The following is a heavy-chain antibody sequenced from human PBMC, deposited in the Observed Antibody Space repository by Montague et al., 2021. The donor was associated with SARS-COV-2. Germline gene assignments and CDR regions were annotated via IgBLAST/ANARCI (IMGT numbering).Heavy chain of an antibody. Sequence: PALVKPTQTLTLTCTFSGFSLSTSGMCVSWIRQPPGKALEWLARIDWDDDKYYSTPLKTRLTISKDTSKNQVVLTMTNMDPVDTATHYCARTYGSGRGFDLWGRGTLVTVSS. V-gene: IGHV2-70*11. J-gene: IGHJ2*01. CDR1: GFSLSTSGMC. CDR3: ARTYGSGRGFDL. D-gene: IGHD3-10*01. CDR2: IDWDDDK.